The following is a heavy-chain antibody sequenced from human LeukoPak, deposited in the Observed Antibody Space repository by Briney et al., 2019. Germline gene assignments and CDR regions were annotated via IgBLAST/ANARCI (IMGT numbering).Heavy chain of an antibody. CDR2: ISDSGRNT. V-gene: IGHV3-23*01. CDR1: GFTFNDFA. Sequence: GGSLRLSCAASGFTFNDFAMSWVRQAPGKGLEWVSTISDSGRNTYYADSVKGRFTISRDNSKNTLYLQMNSLRAEDTAVYYCAKDDAGGDYWGQGTLVTVSS. D-gene: IGHD1-26*01. J-gene: IGHJ4*02. CDR3: AKDDAGGDY.